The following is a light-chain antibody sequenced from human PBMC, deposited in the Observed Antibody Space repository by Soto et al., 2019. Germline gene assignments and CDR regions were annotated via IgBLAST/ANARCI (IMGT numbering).Light chain of an antibody. CDR1: QGISHY. Sequence: IQLTQSPASLSASVGDRVTSTCRASQGISHYLAWYQQKPGKAPKLLIYIASTLQGGVPSRFSGSGSGTDFSLTISSLQPEDVATYYCQYLNSFPLTFGGGTKVEIK. J-gene: IGKJ4*01. V-gene: IGKV1-9*01. CDR3: QYLNSFPLT. CDR2: IAS.